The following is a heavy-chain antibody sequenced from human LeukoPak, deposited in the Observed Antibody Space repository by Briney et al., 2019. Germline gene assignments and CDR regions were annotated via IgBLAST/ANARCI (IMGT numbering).Heavy chain of an antibody. CDR1: GFTFSSYA. J-gene: IGHJ4*02. CDR2: ISGSGGST. V-gene: IGHV3-23*01. CDR3: ARGLQLLLFDY. D-gene: IGHD2-2*01. Sequence: GGTLRLFCAASGFTFSSYAMSWVRQAPGKGLEWVSAISGSGGSTYYADSVKGRFTTSRDNSKNTLYLQMNSLRAEDTAVYYCARGLQLLLFDYGGQGPLVTVPT.